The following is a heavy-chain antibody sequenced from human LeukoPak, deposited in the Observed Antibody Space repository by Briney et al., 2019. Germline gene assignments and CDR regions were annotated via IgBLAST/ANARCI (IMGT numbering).Heavy chain of an antibody. D-gene: IGHD3-22*01. CDR1: GFTFSSYD. CDR2: IYSGGST. J-gene: IGHJ4*02. V-gene: IGHV3-53*01. Sequence: PGGSLRLSCATSGFTFSSYDMSWVRQAPGKGLEWVSVIYSGGSTYYADSVKGRFTISRDNSKNTLYLQMNTLRAEDTAVYYCARSGVYDSSGYMDYWGQGTLVTVSS. CDR3: ARSGVYDSSGYMDY.